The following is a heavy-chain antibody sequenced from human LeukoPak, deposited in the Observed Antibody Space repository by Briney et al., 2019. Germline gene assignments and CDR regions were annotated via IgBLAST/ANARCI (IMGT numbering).Heavy chain of an antibody. CDR2: INPNSGGT. CDR1: GYTFTGYY. CDR3: ARRAVYYYYGMDV. J-gene: IGHJ6*02. V-gene: IGHV1-2*02. D-gene: IGHD6-25*01. Sequence: ASVTVSFTASGYTFTGYYVHWVRQAPGQGLERMGWINPNSGGTNYAQKFQGRVTMTRDTSISTAYMELSRLKSDDTAVYYCARRAVYYYYGMDVWGQGSTITVSS.